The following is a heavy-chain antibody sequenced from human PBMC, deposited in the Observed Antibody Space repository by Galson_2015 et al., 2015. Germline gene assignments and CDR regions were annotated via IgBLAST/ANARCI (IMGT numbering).Heavy chain of an antibody. Sequence: ETLSLTCTVSGGSISSSSYYWGWIRQPPGKGLEWIGSIYYSGSTYYNPSLKSRVTISVDTSKNQFSLKLNSVTAADTAVYYCARSWLSTLGWFDPWGQGTLVTVSS. D-gene: IGHD3-22*01. J-gene: IGHJ5*02. CDR3: ARSWLSTLGWFDP. CDR2: IYYSGST. CDR1: GGSISSSSYY. V-gene: IGHV4-39*07.